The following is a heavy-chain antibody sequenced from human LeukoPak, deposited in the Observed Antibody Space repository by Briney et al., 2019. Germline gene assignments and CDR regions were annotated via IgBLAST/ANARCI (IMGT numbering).Heavy chain of an antibody. CDR1: GFTFSTYG. CDR3: ARDGYCSSTSCYLVYMDV. V-gene: IGHV3-33*01. Sequence: GRSLRLSCAASGFTFSTYGMHWVRQAPGKGLEWVAVIWYDGTNKYYADSVKGRFTISRDNSKNTLYLQMNSLRAEDTAVYYCARDGYCSSTSCYLVYMDVWGKGTTVTVSS. D-gene: IGHD2-2*03. CDR2: IWYDGTNK. J-gene: IGHJ6*03.